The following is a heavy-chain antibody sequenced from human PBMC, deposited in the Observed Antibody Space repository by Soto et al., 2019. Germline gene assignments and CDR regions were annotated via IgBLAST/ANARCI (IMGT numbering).Heavy chain of an antibody. V-gene: IGHV1-46*01. Sequence: ASVKVPCKASGYTFTSYYMHWVRQAPGQGLEWMGIINPSGGSTSYAQKFQGRVTMTRDTSTSTVYMELSSLRSEDTAVYYCARAGIAVAGTSWFDPWGQGTLVTVSS. CDR2: INPSGGST. CDR3: ARAGIAVAGTSWFDP. J-gene: IGHJ5*02. D-gene: IGHD6-19*01. CDR1: GYTFTSYY.